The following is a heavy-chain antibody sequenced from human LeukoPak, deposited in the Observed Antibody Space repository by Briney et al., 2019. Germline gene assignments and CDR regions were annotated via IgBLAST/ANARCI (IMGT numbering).Heavy chain of an antibody. CDR3: AKAGDYYDSSGYYYADI. J-gene: IGHJ3*02. CDR2: ISGSGGST. Sequence: GSLRLSCAASGFTFSSYAMCWVRQAPGKGLEWVSAISGSGGSTYYADSVKGRFTISRDNSKNTLYLQMNSLRAEDTAVYYCAKAGDYYDSSGYYYADIWGQGTMVTVSS. V-gene: IGHV3-23*01. CDR1: GFTFSSYA. D-gene: IGHD3-22*01.